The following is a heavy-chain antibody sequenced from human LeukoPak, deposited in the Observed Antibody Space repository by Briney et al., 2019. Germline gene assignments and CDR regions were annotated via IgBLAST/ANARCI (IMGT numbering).Heavy chain of an antibody. D-gene: IGHD3-22*01. CDR3: ARADLAWSDTSGYYRDWFDP. CDR2: VSAYNGNT. Sequence: ASVKVSCKASGYTFTSYGISWVRQAPGQGLEWMGWVSAYNGNTNYAQRFQGRVTMTTDTSTTTAYMELRSLRSDDTAVYYCARADLAWSDTSGYYRDWFDPWGQGTLVTVSS. CDR1: GYTFTSYG. J-gene: IGHJ5*02. V-gene: IGHV1-18*01.